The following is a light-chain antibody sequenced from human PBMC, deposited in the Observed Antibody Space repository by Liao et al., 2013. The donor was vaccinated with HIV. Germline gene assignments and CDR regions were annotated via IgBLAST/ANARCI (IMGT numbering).Light chain of an antibody. CDR2: QDS. J-gene: IGLJ3*02. V-gene: IGLV3-1*01. CDR1: KLGDKY. CDR3: QVWNGASDQWV. Sequence: ELTQPPSVSVSPGQTASITCSGDKLGDKYACWYQQKPGQSPVLVIYQDSKRPSGIPERIFGSNSGDTATLTITRGEVGDEADYYCQVWNGASDQWVFGGGTKLTVL.